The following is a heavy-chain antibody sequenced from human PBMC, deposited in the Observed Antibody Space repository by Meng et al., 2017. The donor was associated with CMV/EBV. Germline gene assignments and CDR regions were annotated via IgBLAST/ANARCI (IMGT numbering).Heavy chain of an antibody. Sequence: ASVKVSCKASGYTFTSYYMHWVRQAPGQGLEWMGIINPSGGSTSYAQKFQSRVTMTRDTSISTAYMELSRLRSDDTAVYYCARVPYCSSTSCYLWFDPWGQGTLVTVSS. D-gene: IGHD2-2*01. V-gene: IGHV1-46*01. CDR3: ARVPYCSSTSCYLWFDP. J-gene: IGHJ5*02. CDR2: INPSGGST. CDR1: GYTFTSYY.